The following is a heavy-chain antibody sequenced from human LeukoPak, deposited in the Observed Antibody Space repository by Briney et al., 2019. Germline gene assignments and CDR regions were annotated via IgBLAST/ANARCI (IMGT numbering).Heavy chain of an antibody. V-gene: IGHV3-30*04. Sequence: GGSLRLSCAASGFTFSSYAMHWVRQAPGKGLEWVAVISYDGSNKYYADSVKGRFTISRDNSKNTLYLQTNSLRAEDTAVYYCARGYYYDSSGYTASRHWGQGTLVTVSS. D-gene: IGHD3-22*01. CDR1: GFTFSSYA. CDR2: ISYDGSNK. CDR3: ARGYYYDSSGYTASRH. J-gene: IGHJ4*02.